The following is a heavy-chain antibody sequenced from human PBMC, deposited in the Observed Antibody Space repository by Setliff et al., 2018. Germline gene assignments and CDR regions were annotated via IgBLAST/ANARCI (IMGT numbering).Heavy chain of an antibody. D-gene: IGHD3-22*01. CDR2: IKSSREGATS. CDR3: ATGPRDSRNYLTWLGS. J-gene: IGHJ5*01. V-gene: IGHV3-15*01. CDR1: GITFINAW. Sequence: GGSLRLSCSVSGITFINAWMTWVRQAPGKGPEWVGRIKSSREGATSDYGTPAKGRFTISRDDSKQMIFLQMHNLKTEDTGFYYCATGPRDSRNYLTWLGSWGQGTLVTVSS.